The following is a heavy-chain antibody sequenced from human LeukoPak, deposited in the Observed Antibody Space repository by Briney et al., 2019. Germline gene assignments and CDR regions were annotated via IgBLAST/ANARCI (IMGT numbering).Heavy chain of an antibody. J-gene: IGHJ6*02. CDR2: ISYDGSKK. V-gene: IGHV3-30*18. CDR1: GFTFSSYG. CDR3: AKGNERYCSGGSCYSRGDYYYYGMDV. Sequence: GRSLRLSCAASGFTFSSYGMHWVRQAPGKGLEWVAVISYDGSKKYYADSVKGRFTISRDNSKNTLYLQMNSLRAEDTAVYYCAKGNERYCSGGSCYSRGDYYYYGMDVWGQGTTVTVSS. D-gene: IGHD2-15*01.